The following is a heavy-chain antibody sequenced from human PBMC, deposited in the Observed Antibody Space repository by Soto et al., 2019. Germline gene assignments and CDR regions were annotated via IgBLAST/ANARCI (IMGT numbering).Heavy chain of an antibody. D-gene: IGHD2-2*01. V-gene: IGHV4-59*01. CDR3: ARGDQGSYAFDI. CDR1: GGTISSYY. CDR2: IYYSGST. J-gene: IGHJ3*02. Sequence: SETMSLTSPVSGGTISSYYWSWIRQPPGKGLEWIGYIYYSGSTNYNPSLKSRVTISVDTSKNQFSLKLSSVTAADTAVYYCARGDQGSYAFDIWGQGTMVTVSS.